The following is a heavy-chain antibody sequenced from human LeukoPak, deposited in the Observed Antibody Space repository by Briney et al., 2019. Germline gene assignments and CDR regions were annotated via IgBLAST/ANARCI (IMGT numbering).Heavy chain of an antibody. D-gene: IGHD3-10*01. CDR2: MWYDESNE. Sequence: PGRSLRLSCVASGFTFSNYGMHWVRQAPGKGLEWVAVMWYDESNEYSGDSVKGRFTIPRDKSKNTLYLQMNSLRAEDTAVYYCARDPYYGSGKYYHGMDLWGQGTTVTVSS. CDR3: ARDPYYGSGKYYHGMDL. J-gene: IGHJ6*02. V-gene: IGHV3-33*01. CDR1: GFTFSNYG.